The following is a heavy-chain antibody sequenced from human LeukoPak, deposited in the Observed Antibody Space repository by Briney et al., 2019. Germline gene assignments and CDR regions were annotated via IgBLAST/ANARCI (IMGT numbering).Heavy chain of an antibody. V-gene: IGHV2-5*02. J-gene: IGHJ4*02. CDR1: GFSLSTSGVG. CDR2: IYWDDDK. Sequence: SGPTLVNPPQTLTLTCTFSGFSLSTSGVGVGWIRQPPGKALEWLALIYWDDDKRYSPSLKSRLTNTKDTSKNQVVLTMTNMDPVDTATYYCAHGHRSGLPVDYWGQGTLVTVSS. CDR3: AHGHRSGLPVDY. D-gene: IGHD6-19*01.